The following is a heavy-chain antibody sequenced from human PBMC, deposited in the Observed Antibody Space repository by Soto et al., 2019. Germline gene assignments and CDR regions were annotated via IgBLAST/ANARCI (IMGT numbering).Heavy chain of an antibody. CDR3: ARVGITMVRGGSQGGMDV. CDR2: ISYDGSNK. CDR1: GFTFSSYA. J-gene: IGHJ6*02. Sequence: GGSLRLSCAASGFTFSSYAMHWVRQAPGKGLEWVAVISYDGSNKYYADSVKGRFTISRDNSKNTLYLQMNSLRAEDTAVYYCARVGITMVRGGSQGGMDVWGQGTTVTVSS. V-gene: IGHV3-30-3*01. D-gene: IGHD3-10*01.